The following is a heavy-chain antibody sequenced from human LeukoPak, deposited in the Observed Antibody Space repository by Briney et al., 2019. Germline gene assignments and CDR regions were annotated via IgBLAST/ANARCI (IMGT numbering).Heavy chain of an antibody. D-gene: IGHD2-2*01. CDR3: ARERHHIVVVPAANQYYYYGMDV. Sequence: SQTLSLTCTVSGGSIGSGSYYWSWIRQPAGKGLEWIGRIYTSGSTNYNPSLKSRVTISVDTSKNQFSLKLSSVTAADTAVYYCARERHHIVVVPAANQYYYYGMDVWGQGTTVTVSS. CDR2: IYTSGST. J-gene: IGHJ6*02. V-gene: IGHV4-61*02. CDR1: GGSIGSGSYY.